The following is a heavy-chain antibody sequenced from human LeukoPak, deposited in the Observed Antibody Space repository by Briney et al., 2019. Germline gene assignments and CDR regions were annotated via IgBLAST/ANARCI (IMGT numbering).Heavy chain of an antibody. V-gene: IGHV3-7*01. CDR1: EFTFNNYW. CDR3: ARDRRAPYYGFRSGYIDHYYMDV. D-gene: IGHD3-3*01. J-gene: IGHJ6*03. Sequence: GGSLRLSCAASEFTFNNYWMSWVRQAPGKGLEWVANIKQDGSEKYYVDSVKGRFTISRDNAKNSLYPQMNSLRAEDTAVYYCARDRRAPYYGFRSGYIDHYYMDVWGKGTTVTVSS. CDR2: IKQDGSEK.